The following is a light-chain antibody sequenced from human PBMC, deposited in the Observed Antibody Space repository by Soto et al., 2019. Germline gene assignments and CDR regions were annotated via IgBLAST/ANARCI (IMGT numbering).Light chain of an antibody. CDR2: MVS. V-gene: IGKV1-5*03. J-gene: IGKJ1*01. CDR1: QSIRNW. Sequence: DIQMTQSPSTLSASVGDRVTITCRASQSIRNWLAWYQQKPGKAPKSLLYMVSTLESGVPSRFSGSGYETEFTLTITSLQPDDVATYYCQQYSTYPWTFVQGTKVEI. CDR3: QQYSTYPWT.